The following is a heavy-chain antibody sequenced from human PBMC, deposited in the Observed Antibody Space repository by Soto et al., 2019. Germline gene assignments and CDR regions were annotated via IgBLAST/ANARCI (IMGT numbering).Heavy chain of an antibody. Sequence: SETPPLTCAVSGVAIRSDHRSWIRQPPGKGLEWIGYAAYNENTNYNPSLKSRVTISMETSKNQLSLRLTSMTAADTAVYYCARDMHAGFTHYFYPWGQGTLVTVSS. CDR1: GVAIRSDH. V-gene: IGHV4-59*01. D-gene: IGHD1-26*01. CDR3: ARDMHAGFTHYFYP. CDR2: AAYNENT. J-gene: IGHJ5*02.